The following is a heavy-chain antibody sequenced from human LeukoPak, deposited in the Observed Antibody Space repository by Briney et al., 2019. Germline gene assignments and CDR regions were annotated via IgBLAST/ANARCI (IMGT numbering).Heavy chain of an antibody. CDR2: INPNSGGT. V-gene: IGHV1-2*02. Sequence: ASVKLSFKSSGYTFTGYYMHLVRHAPGQGLELMGWINPNSGGTNYAQKFQGRVTMTRDTSISTAYMELSRLRSDDTAVYYCARELYSSSSEDYWGQGTLVTVSS. CDR1: GYTFTGYY. CDR3: ARELYSSSSEDY. J-gene: IGHJ4*02. D-gene: IGHD6-6*01.